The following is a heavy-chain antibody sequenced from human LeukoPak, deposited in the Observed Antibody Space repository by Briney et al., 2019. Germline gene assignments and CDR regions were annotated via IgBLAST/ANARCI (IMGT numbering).Heavy chain of an antibody. CDR1: GFTFSTYS. J-gene: IGHJ4*02. CDR3: ARSMGGYFYDPRASDY. D-gene: IGHD2/OR15-2a*01. V-gene: IGHV3-21*01. CDR2: ITSSSSYV. Sequence: GGSLRLSCAASGFTFSTYSMNWVRQAPGKALEWVSSITSSSSYVYYSDSVKGRFTISRDNAKNSLYLQMSSLRAEDTAVYYCARSMGGYFYDPRASDYWGQGTLVTVSS.